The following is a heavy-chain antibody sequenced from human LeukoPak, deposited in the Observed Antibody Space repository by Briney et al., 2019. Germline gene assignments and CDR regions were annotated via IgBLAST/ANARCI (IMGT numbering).Heavy chain of an antibody. CDR3: ARVWFGELLYQYYFDY. D-gene: IGHD3-10*01. V-gene: IGHV4-30-4*01. J-gene: IGHJ4*02. CDR2: IYYSGST. CDR1: GGSISSGDYY. Sequence: SETLSLTCTVSGGSISSGDYYWSWIRQPPGKGLEWIGYIYYSGSTYYHPSRTSRVTISVDTSKTQSSLKLRSVTAADTAVYYCARVWFGELLYQYYFDYWGQGTLVTVSS.